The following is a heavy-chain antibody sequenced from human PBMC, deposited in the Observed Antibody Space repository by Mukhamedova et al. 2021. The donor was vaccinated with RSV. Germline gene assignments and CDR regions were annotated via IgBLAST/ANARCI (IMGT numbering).Heavy chain of an antibody. J-gene: IGHJ6*02. Sequence: IDTDGSSTDYADSVKGRFTISRNNANNMIYLQMNSLRADDTAEYYLVRGGSGSPYGMNVWGQASTVTGSS. CDR3: VRGGSGSPYGMNV. V-gene: IGHV3-74*01. D-gene: IGHD2-15*01. CDR2: IDTDGSST.